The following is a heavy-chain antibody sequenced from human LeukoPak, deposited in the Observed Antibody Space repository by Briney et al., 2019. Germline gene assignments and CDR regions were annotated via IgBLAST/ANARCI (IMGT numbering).Heavy chain of an antibody. Sequence: SETLSLTCTVSGGSISSYYWSWIRQPAGKGLEWIGRIYTSGSTNYNPSLKSRVTMSVDTSKNQFSLKLSSVTAADTAVYYCASPPLYCGGDCSSDWYFDLWGRGTLVTVSS. CDR1: GGSISSYY. J-gene: IGHJ2*01. V-gene: IGHV4-4*07. D-gene: IGHD2-21*02. CDR2: IYTSGST. CDR3: ASPPLYCGGDCSSDWYFDL.